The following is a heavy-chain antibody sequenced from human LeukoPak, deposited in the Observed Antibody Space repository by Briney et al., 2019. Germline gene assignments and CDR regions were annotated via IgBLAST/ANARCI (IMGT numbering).Heavy chain of an antibody. CDR2: IHYSGST. D-gene: IGHD3-22*01. CDR3: ARGFYDSSGYYYDGY. V-gene: IGHV4-59*01. CDR1: GGSISSYY. J-gene: IGHJ4*02. Sequence: SETLSLTCTVSGGSISSYYWSWIRQPPGKGLEWIGYIHYSGSTNYNPSLKSRVTISVDTSKNQFSLKLSSVTAADTAVYYCARGFYDSSGYYYDGYWGQGTLVTVSS.